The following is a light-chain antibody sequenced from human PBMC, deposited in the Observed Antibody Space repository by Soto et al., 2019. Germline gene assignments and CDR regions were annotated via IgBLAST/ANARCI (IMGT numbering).Light chain of an antibody. CDR1: SSNVQNNY. CDR2: GNN. Sequence: QSVLTQPPSVSAAPGQTVTISCSGSSSNVQNNYVSWHQQLPGAAPKLLIYGNNKRPSGIPDRFSGSKSGTSASLAVTGLQAEDEADYYCQSYDSGLSAWVFGGGTKLTVL. V-gene: IGLV1-51*01. J-gene: IGLJ3*02. CDR3: QSYDSGLSAWV.